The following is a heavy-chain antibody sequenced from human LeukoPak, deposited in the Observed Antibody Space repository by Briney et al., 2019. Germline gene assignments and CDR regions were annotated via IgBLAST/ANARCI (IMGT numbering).Heavy chain of an antibody. J-gene: IGHJ6*03. Sequence: GGSLRLSCAASGLTVSSNYMSWVRQAPGKGLEWVSVIYSGGSTYYADSVKGRFTISRDNSKNTLYLQMNSLRPEDTAVYYCARAPGAARRGDYYYYMEVWGKGTTVTVSS. CDR1: GLTVSSNY. V-gene: IGHV3-53*01. CDR3: ARAPGAARRGDYYYYMEV. CDR2: IYSGGST. D-gene: IGHD6-6*01.